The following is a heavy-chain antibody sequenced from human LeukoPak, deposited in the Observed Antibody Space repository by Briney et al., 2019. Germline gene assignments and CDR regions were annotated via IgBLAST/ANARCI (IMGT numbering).Heavy chain of an antibody. V-gene: IGHV3-53*04. CDR2: IYSGGST. CDR1: GFTVSSNY. Sequence: PGGSLRLSCAASGFTVSSNYMSWVRQAPGKGLEWVSVIYSGGSTYYADSVKGRFTTSRHNSKNTLYLQMNSQRAEDTAVYYCARDRAGAYFDYWGQGTLVTVSS. J-gene: IGHJ4*02. CDR3: ARDRAGAYFDY. D-gene: IGHD6-13*01.